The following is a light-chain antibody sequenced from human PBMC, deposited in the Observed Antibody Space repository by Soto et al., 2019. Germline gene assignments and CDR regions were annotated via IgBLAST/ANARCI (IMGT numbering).Light chain of an antibody. CDR2: DVS. V-gene: IGLV2-14*01. J-gene: IGLJ2*01. Sequence: QSALTQPASVSGFPDKSITISSPGPGSDVGGYNYVSWYQQHPGKAPKLMIYDVSNRPSGVSNRFSGSKSGNTASLTISGLQAEDEADYYCSSYTSSILFGGGTKLTVL. CDR1: GSDVGGYNY. CDR3: SSYTSSIL.